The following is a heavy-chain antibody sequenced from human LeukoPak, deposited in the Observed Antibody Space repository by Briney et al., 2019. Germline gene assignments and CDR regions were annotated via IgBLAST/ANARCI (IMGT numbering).Heavy chain of an antibody. Sequence: PSETLSLTCTVSGGSINNDNYYWSWIRQPPGKGLEWIGYIYYSGSTNYNPSLKSRVTISVDTSKNQFSLKLSSVTAADTAVYYCARVTRSGSYYYYYGMDVWGQGTTVTVSS. CDR3: ARVTRSGSYYYYYGMDV. J-gene: IGHJ6*02. V-gene: IGHV4-61*01. CDR1: GGSINNDNYY. D-gene: IGHD1-26*01. CDR2: IYYSGST.